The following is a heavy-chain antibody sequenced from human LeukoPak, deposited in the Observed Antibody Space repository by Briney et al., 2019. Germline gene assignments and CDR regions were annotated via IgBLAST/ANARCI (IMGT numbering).Heavy chain of an antibody. CDR2: ISGSGGST. CDR1: GFTFSSYA. V-gene: IGHV3-23*01. J-gene: IGHJ4*02. Sequence: PGGSLRLSCAASGFTFSSYAMPWVRQAPGKGLECVSGISGSGGSTYYADSVKGRFTLSRDNSKNTLYVQMNSLRAEDTAVYYCAKSDYYDSSGYYYGSDYWGQGTLVTVSS. D-gene: IGHD3-22*01. CDR3: AKSDYYDSSGYYYGSDY.